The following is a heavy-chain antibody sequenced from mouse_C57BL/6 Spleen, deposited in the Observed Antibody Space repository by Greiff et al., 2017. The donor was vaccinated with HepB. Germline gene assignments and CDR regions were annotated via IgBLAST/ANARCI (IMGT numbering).Heavy chain of an antibody. Sequence: EVQRVESGGGLVKPGGSLKLSCAASGFTFSDYGMHWVRQAPEKGLEWVAYISSGSSTIYYADTVKGLFTISRDNAKNTLFLQMTSLRSEDTAMYYCAKSRFLDYWGQGTSVTVSS. CDR1: GFTFSDYG. CDR3: AKSRFLDY. D-gene: IGHD2-14*01. V-gene: IGHV5-17*01. CDR2: ISSGSSTI. J-gene: IGHJ4*01.